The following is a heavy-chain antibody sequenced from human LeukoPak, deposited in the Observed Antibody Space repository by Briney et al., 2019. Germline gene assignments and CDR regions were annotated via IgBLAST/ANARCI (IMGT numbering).Heavy chain of an antibody. CDR3: AKFSLDSSCRLDY. J-gene: IGHJ4*02. D-gene: IGHD3-22*01. V-gene: IGHV3-23*01. CDR1: GFTFSSYA. Sequence: PGGSLRLSCAASGFTFSSYAMSWVRQAPGKGLGWVSAISGSGGSTYYADSVKGRFTISRDNSKNRLYLQMNSLRAEDTAVYYCAKFSLDSSCRLDYWGQGTLVTVSS. CDR2: ISGSGGST.